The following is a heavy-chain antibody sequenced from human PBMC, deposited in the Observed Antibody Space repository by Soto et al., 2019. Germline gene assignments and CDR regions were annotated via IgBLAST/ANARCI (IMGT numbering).Heavy chain of an antibody. CDR3: ATHEGYCSTTNCSSVDX. V-gene: IGHV5-51*01. CDR2: IYHGDSDT. J-gene: IGHJ4*02. Sequence: PGEALTISWGSSGLTFTNYWISWVRQMPGKSVESMGIIYHGDSDTSYSQSFQGQVTISADKSINTAYLQWSSLKASDTAMYYCATHEGYCSTTNCSSVDXWGQGTRVTVSX. D-gene: IGHD2-2*01. CDR1: GLTFTNYW.